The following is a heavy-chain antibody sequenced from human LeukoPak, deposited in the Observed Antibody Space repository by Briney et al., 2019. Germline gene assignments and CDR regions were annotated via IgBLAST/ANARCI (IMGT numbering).Heavy chain of an antibody. CDR2: IYYSGST. J-gene: IGHJ3*02. V-gene: IGHV4-59*12. Sequence: SETLSLTCTVSGGSISSYYWSWIRQPPGKGLEWIGYIYYSGSTNYNPSLKSRVTISVDRSKNQFSLKLSSVTAADTAVYYCARDHTTDSSGPNAFDIWGQGTMVTVSS. CDR1: GGSISSYY. D-gene: IGHD3-22*01. CDR3: ARDHTTDSSGPNAFDI.